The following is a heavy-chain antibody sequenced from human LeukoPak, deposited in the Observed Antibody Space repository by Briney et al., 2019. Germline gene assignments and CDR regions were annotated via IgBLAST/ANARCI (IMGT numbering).Heavy chain of an antibody. V-gene: IGHV1-69*13. Sequence: ASVKVSCTASGGTFSSYAISWVRQAPGQGLEWIGGIIPIFGTANYAQKFQGRVTITADESTSTAYMELSSLRSEDTAVYYCARALLWFGETPHWFDPWGQGTLVTVSS. D-gene: IGHD3-10*01. CDR3: ARALLWFGETPHWFDP. J-gene: IGHJ5*02. CDR2: IIPIFGTA. CDR1: GGTFSSYA.